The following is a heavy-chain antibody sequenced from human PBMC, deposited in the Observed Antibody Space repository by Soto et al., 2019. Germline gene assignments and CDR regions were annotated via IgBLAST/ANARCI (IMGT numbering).Heavy chain of an antibody. V-gene: IGHV3-30*18. CDR3: AKSRDAYNFYFYYGMDV. CDR2: ILYDGSNK. J-gene: IGHJ6*02. Sequence: PGGSRRLSCAASGFTFSNYGMHWVRQTPGKGLEWVALILYDGSNKYYADSVKGRFTISRDNSKNTLYLQVSSLRAEDTAVYYCAKSRDAYNFYFYYGMDVCGPGTSVTVS. CDR1: GFTFSNYG. D-gene: IGHD1-1*01.